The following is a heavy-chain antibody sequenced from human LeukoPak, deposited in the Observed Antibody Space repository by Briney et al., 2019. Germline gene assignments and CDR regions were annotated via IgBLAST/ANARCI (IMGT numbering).Heavy chain of an antibody. D-gene: IGHD2-8*02. V-gene: IGHV4-59*01. J-gene: IGHJ4*02. CDR3: ARATTAYCTGGICPNFDY. CDR1: GGSITSYY. CDR2: VYYSGST. Sequence: SETLSLTCTVSGGSITSYYWSWIRQPPGGRLEWIGYVYYSGSTNYNPSLKSRVTISVDTSKNQFSLKLTSVTAADTALYYCARATTAYCTGGICPNFDYWGQGTLVTVSS.